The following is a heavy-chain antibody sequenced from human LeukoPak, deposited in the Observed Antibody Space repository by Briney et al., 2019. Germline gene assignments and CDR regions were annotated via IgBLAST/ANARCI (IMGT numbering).Heavy chain of an antibody. Sequence: ASVKVSCKASGYTFSDYYMHWVRQAPGQALEWMGWINPNSGGINYAQRFQGSVTMTRDTSLSTAYMELSRLRSDETAVYYCARDRSTMVRGENFAFDIWGQGTMVTVSS. CDR1: GYTFSDYY. D-gene: IGHD3-10*01. CDR2: INPNSGGI. J-gene: IGHJ3*02. V-gene: IGHV1-2*02. CDR3: ARDRSTMVRGENFAFDI.